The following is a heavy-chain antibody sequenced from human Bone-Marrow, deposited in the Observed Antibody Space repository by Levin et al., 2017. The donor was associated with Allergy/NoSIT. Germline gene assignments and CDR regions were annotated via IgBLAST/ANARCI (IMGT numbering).Heavy chain of an antibody. CDR2: IIPLFGTA. CDR1: GGSFNNYA. D-gene: IGHD2-2*02. V-gene: IGHV1-69*13. CDR3: ARLGYCSSASCYSPPYNYMDV. Sequence: GASVKVSCRASGGSFNNYALSWVRQAPGQGLELVGKIIPLFGTANYAPKFQGRVTISADESTSTAYMELSSLRSEDTAVYYCARLGYCSSASCYSPPYNYMDVWGSGTTVIVSS. J-gene: IGHJ6*03.